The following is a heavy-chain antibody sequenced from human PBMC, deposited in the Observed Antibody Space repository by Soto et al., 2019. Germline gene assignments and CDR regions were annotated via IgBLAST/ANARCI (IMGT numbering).Heavy chain of an antibody. CDR2: IYSGGST. D-gene: IGHD4-17*01. J-gene: IGHJ4*02. V-gene: IGHV3-53*04. Sequence: GGSLRLSCAASGFTVISNYMSWVRQAPGKGLEWVSVIYSGGSTYYADSVKGRFTISRHNSKNTLYLQMNSLRAEDTAVYYCARSYGDYVFDYWGQGTLVTVSS. CDR1: GFTVISNY. CDR3: ARSYGDYVFDY.